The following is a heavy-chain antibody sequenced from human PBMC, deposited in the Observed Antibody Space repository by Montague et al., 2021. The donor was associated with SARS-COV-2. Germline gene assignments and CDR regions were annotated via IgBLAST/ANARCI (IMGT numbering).Heavy chain of an antibody. J-gene: IGHJ5*02. CDR2: INHSGST. CDR3: ARRSRVVTAIWALRTGLSSWFDP. D-gene: IGHD2-21*02. Sequence: SETLSLTCAVYGGSFSGYYWSWIRQPPGKGLEWIGEINHSGSTXXXPSXXXRVTISVDTSKNQFSLKLSSVTAADTAVYYCARRSRVVTAIWALRTGLSSWFDPWGQGTLVTVSS. V-gene: IGHV4-34*01. CDR1: GGSFSGYY.